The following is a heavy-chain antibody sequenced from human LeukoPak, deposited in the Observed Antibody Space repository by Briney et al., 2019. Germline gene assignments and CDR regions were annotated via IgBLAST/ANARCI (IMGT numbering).Heavy chain of an antibody. D-gene: IGHD2-8*02. J-gene: IGHJ3*02. CDR1: GGSISSSSYY. Sequence: PSETLSLTCSVSGGSISSSSYYWGWIRQPPGKGLEWIGSIYYSGSTNYNPSLKSRVTISVDTSKNQFSLKLSSVTAADTAVYYCARVKGAGGAFDIWGQGTMVTVSS. CDR3: ARVKGAGGAFDI. V-gene: IGHV4-39*07. CDR2: IYYSGST.